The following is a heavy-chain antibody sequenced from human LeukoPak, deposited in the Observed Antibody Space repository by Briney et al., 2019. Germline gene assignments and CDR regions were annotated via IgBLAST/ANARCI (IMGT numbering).Heavy chain of an antibody. J-gene: IGHJ4*02. Sequence: SETLSLTCTVSVGSISIGGYYWRWIRQHPGKGLECIGYIYYSGSAYYNPSLKTRVSISVDTSKNQFTLKLISVTAADTAVYYCSRSPLGGPKKYYFDYWGQGTLVTVSS. V-gene: IGHV4-31*03. CDR1: VGSISIGGYY. CDR3: SRSPLGGPKKYYFDY. CDR2: IYYSGSA. D-gene: IGHD3-16*01.